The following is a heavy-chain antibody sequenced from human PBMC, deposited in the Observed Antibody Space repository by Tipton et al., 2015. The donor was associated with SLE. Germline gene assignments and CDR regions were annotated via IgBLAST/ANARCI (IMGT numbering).Heavy chain of an antibody. CDR1: GGSISSYY. V-gene: IGHV4-59*08. CDR3: ARHPRGVWYFDL. J-gene: IGHJ2*01. CDR2: IYYSGST. D-gene: IGHD3-10*01. Sequence: TLSLTCAVYGGSISSYYWSWIRQPPGKGLEWIGYIYYSGSTNYNPSLKSRVTISVDTSKKQFSLKLSSVTAADTAVYYCARHPRGVWYFDLWGRGTLVTVSS.